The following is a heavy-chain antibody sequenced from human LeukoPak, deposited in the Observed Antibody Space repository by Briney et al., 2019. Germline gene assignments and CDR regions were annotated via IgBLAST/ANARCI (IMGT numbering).Heavy chain of an antibody. J-gene: IGHJ4*02. CDR2: IIPIFGTA. CDR1: GGTFSSYA. Sequence: SVKVSCKASGGTFSSYAISWVRQAPGQGLEWMGGIIPIFGTANYAQKFQGRVTITADKSTSTAYMELRSLRSDDTAVYYCARDEDYGISVNVDYWGQGTLVTVSS. D-gene: IGHD4-17*01. V-gene: IGHV1-69*06. CDR3: ARDEDYGISVNVDY.